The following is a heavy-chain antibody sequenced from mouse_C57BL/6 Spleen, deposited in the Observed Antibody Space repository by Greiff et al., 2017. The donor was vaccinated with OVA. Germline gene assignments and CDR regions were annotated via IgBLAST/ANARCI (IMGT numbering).Heavy chain of an antibody. CDR2: IDPSDSYT. J-gene: IGHJ3*01. CDR3: ASEGLRWG. V-gene: IGHV1-59*01. CDR1: GYTFTSYW. D-gene: IGHD1-1*01. Sequence: VQLQQPGAELVRPGTSVKLSCKASGYTFTSYWMHWVKQRPGQGLEWIGVIDPSDSYTNYNQKFKGKATLTVDTSSSTAYMQLSSLTSEDSAVYDCASEGLRWGWGQGTLVTVSA.